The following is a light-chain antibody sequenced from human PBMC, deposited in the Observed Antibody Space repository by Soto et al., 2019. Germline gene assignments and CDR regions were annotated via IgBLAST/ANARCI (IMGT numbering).Light chain of an antibody. CDR1: SGSIASNY. V-gene: IGLV6-57*04. Sequence: NFMLTQPHSVSESPGKTVTISCTRSSGSIASNYVQWYQQRPGSAPTTVIYEDDQTPSGVPDRFSGSIDSSSNSASLTISGLKTEDEADYYCQSYDSSNHEVVGGGTKLTVL. J-gene: IGLJ2*01. CDR3: QSYDSSNHEV. CDR2: EDD.